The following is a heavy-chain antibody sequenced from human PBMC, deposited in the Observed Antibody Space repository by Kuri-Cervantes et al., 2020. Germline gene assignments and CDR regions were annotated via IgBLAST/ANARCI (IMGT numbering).Heavy chain of an antibody. D-gene: IGHD3-10*01. Sequence: GESLKISCAASGFTFSSYAMSWVRQAPGKGLEWVSVIYSGGSTYYADSVKGRFTISRDNSKNTLYLQMNSLRAEDTAVYHCARVRGVDYFDYWGQGTLVTVSS. CDR3: ARVRGVDYFDY. CDR1: GFTFSSYA. CDR2: IYSGGST. V-gene: IGHV3-53*01. J-gene: IGHJ4*02.